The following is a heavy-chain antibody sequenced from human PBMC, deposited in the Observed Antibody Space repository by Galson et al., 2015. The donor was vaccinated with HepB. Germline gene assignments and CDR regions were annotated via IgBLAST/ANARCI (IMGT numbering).Heavy chain of an antibody. V-gene: IGHV5-10-1*01. CDR2: IDPTDSYT. D-gene: IGHD1-1*01. Sequence: QSGAEMKKSGESLRISCKGSGYGFTSYWIIWVRQTPGKGLEYMGRIDPTDSYTNYIPSLEGHVTISADKSISTSYLQWSSLKASDTAMYYCARSWTAVDAFDIWGQGTLVTVSS. CDR1: GYGFTSYW. J-gene: IGHJ3*02. CDR3: ARSWTAVDAFDI.